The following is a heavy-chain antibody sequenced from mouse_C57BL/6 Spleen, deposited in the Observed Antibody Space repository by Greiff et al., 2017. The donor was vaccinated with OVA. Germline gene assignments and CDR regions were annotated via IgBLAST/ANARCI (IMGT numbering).Heavy chain of an antibody. CDR3: AHRCYSNYVFAY. D-gene: IGHD2-5*01. CDR2: IWRGGST. J-gene: IGHJ3*01. Sequence: QVQLQQSGPGLVQPSQSLSITCTVSGFSLTSYGVHWVRQSPGKGLEWLGVIWRGGSTDYNAAFMSRLSITKDNSKRQVFVKMNSLQADDTAIYYCAHRCYSNYVFAYWGQGALVTVCA. V-gene: IGHV2-5*01. CDR1: GFSLTSYG.